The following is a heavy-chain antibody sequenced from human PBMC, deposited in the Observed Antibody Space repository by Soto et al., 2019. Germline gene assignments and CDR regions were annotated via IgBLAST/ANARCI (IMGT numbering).Heavy chain of an antibody. J-gene: IGHJ4*02. D-gene: IGHD6-13*01. CDR1: GGSFSGYY. CDR2: INHSGST. CDR3: ARAGRGARRIAAARNFDY. Sequence: SETLSLTCAVYGGSFSGYYWSWIRQPPGKGLEWIGEINHSGSTNYNPSLKSRVTISVDTSKNQFSLKLSSVTAADTAVYYCARAGRGARRIAAARNFDYWGQGTLVTVSS. V-gene: IGHV4-34*01.